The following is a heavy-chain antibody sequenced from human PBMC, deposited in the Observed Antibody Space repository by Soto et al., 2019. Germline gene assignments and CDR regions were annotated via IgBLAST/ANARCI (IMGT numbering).Heavy chain of an antibody. CDR2: IYYSGSP. CDR3: ARDVSPTY. V-gene: IGHV4-59*01. Sequence: QVQLQEPGPGLVKPSETLSLTCIVSGDSISPYYWTWIRQPPGKGLEWIGHIYYSGSPNYNPSLNSRVTISVDTSKSQFTLTLSSVTAADTDVYYCARDVSPTYWGQGMLVTVAS. CDR1: GDSISPYY. J-gene: IGHJ4*02.